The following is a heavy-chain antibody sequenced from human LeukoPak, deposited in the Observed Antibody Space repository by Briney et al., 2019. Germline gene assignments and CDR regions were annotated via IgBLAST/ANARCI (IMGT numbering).Heavy chain of an antibody. CDR1: GFTFSSYS. CDR2: ISSSSSYI. Sequence: GGSLRLSCAASGFTFSSYSMNWVRQAPGKGLEWVSSISSSSSYIYYADSVKGRFTISRDNAKNSPYLQMNSLRAEDTAVYYCARDTWFGELSPIDYWGQGTLVTVSS. CDR3: ARDTWFGELSPIDY. V-gene: IGHV3-21*01. J-gene: IGHJ4*02. D-gene: IGHD3-10*01.